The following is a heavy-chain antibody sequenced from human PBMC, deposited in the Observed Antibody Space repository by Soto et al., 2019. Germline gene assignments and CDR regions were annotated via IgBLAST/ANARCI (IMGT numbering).Heavy chain of an antibody. CDR2: INPNSGGT. Sequence: ASVKVSCKASGYTFTGYYMHWVRQAPGQGLEWMGWINPNSGGTNYAQKFQGWVTMTRDTSTSTAYMELSSLRSEDTAVYYCARVPTYYYDSSGYRNDAFDIWGQGTMVTVSS. J-gene: IGHJ3*02. D-gene: IGHD3-22*01. CDR1: GYTFTGYY. V-gene: IGHV1-2*04. CDR3: ARVPTYYYDSSGYRNDAFDI.